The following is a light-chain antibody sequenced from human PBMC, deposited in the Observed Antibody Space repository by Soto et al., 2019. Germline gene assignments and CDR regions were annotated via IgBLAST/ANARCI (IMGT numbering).Light chain of an antibody. CDR1: QSVSSNY. CDR2: GAS. Sequence: EIVLTQSPGTLSLSPGERATLSCRASQSVSSNYLAWYQQIPGQAPRLLIYGASSRATGIPDRFSGSGSGTDFTLTSSRLEPEDLAVYYCHQYGSSRLTFGGGTKVEIK. J-gene: IGKJ4*01. V-gene: IGKV3-20*01. CDR3: HQYGSSRLT.